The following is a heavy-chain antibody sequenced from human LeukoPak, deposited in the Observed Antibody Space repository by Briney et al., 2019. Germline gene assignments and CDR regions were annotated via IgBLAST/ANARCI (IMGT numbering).Heavy chain of an antibody. V-gene: IGHV3-7*01. CDR3: ARESIVVVPTTMDDASDI. Sequence: GGSLRLFCAASGFTLSSNYMSWVRQAPGEGLEWVANIKQDGSEQFYLDSVKGRFTLSRDNAKNALYLQMHSLRVEDTAVYYCARESIVVVPTTMDDASDIWGQGTMVTVSS. CDR1: GFTLSSNY. J-gene: IGHJ3*02. D-gene: IGHD2-2*01. CDR2: IKQDGSEQ.